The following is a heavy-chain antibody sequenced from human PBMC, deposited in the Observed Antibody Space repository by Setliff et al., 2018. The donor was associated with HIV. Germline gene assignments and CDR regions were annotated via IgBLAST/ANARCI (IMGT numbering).Heavy chain of an antibody. CDR1: GGTFSRYA. Sequence: SVKVSCKASGGTFSRYAISWVRQAPGQGLEWMGGISPISDTANYAQKFQGRVTITADESRTTAYLDLNSLRSEDTAVYYCATAGEMATIGYSYYYMGVWGKGTTVTVSS. D-gene: IGHD3-10*01. CDR2: ISPISDTA. V-gene: IGHV1-69*13. J-gene: IGHJ6*03. CDR3: ATAGEMATIGYSYYYMGV.